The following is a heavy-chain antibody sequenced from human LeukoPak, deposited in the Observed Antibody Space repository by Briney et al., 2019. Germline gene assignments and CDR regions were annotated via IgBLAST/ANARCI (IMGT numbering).Heavy chain of an antibody. CDR3: ARVVHDSRNLPSLGSPYYYYGMDV. V-gene: IGHV4-30-4*01. Sequence: PSQTLSLTCTVSGGSISSGDYYWSWIRQPPGKGLEWIGYIYYSGSTYYNPSLKSRVTISVDTSKNQFSLKLSSVTAADTAVYYCARVVHDSRNLPSLGSPYYYYGMDVWGQGTTVTVSS. D-gene: IGHD3-22*01. CDR1: GGSISSGDYY. CDR2: IYYSGST. J-gene: IGHJ6*02.